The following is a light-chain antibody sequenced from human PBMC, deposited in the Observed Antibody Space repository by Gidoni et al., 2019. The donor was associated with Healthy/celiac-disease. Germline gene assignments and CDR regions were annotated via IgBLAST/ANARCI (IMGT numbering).Light chain of an antibody. CDR2: AAS. J-gene: IGKJ2*01. V-gene: IGKV1-39*01. CDR1: QSISSY. CDR3: QQSYSTPRYT. Sequence: DIQMTQSPSSLSASVGDRVTITCRARQSISSYLNWYQQKPGKAPKLLIYAASSLQSGVPSRFSGSGSGTDFTITISSLQPEDFATYYCQQSYSTPRYTFGQGTKLEIK.